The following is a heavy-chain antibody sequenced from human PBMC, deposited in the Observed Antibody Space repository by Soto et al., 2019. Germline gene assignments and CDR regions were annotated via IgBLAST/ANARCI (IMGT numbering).Heavy chain of an antibody. D-gene: IGHD3-10*01. J-gene: IGHJ3*02. CDR2: IYYSGST. CDR1: GGSISSYY. Sequence: QVQLQESGPGLVKPSETLSLTCTVSGGSISSYYWSWIRQPPGKGLEWIGEIYYSGSTNYNPSPKSRVTISVDTSKNQFSLKLSSVPDADTAVYFCARRYGLSAFDIWGQGTMVTVSS. CDR3: ARRYGLSAFDI. V-gene: IGHV4-59*08.